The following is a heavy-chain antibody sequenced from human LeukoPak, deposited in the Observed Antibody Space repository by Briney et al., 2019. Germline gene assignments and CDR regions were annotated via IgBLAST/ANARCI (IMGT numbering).Heavy chain of an antibody. D-gene: IGHD6-25*01. V-gene: IGHV3-7*01. CDR3: ARGIAASLDYYYYYYMDV. Sequence: XXXSXXASGFTXSSYWMRWVRQAPGKGVEWVANIKQDGREKYYVDSVKGRFTISRDNAKNSLYLQMNRLRAEDTAVYYCARGIAASLDYYYYYYMDVWGKGTTVTVSS. CDR1: GFTXSSYW. J-gene: IGHJ6*03. CDR2: IKQDGREK.